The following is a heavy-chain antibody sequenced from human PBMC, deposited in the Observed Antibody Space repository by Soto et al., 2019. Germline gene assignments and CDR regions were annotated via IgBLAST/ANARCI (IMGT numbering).Heavy chain of an antibody. CDR3: ARHLSHLKSGWFDP. Sequence: EQLVESGGGVVQPGRSLRLSCAASGFTFINYAMHWVRQAPGKGLEWVALISGDGSNEYYADSVKGRFTISRDNSRNTLYLQMNSLRAEDTAVYYCARHLSHLKSGWFDPWGQGTLVTVSS. CDR1: GFTFINYA. V-gene: IGHV3-30-3*01. CDR2: ISGDGSNE. D-gene: IGHD3-3*02. J-gene: IGHJ5*02.